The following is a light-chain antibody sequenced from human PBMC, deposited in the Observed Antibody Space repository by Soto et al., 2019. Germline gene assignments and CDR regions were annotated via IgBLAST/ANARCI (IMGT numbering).Light chain of an antibody. J-gene: IGLJ1*01. CDR3: CSYAGSPRYV. Sequence: QSALPQPRSLSGSLGQSVTISCTGTSSDVGTYNYVSWYQQHPGKAPKVMIYDVSERPSGVPDRFSGSKSGNTASLTISGLQAEDEADYYCCSYAGSPRYVLGTGTKVTVL. V-gene: IGLV2-11*01. CDR2: DVS. CDR1: SSDVGTYNY.